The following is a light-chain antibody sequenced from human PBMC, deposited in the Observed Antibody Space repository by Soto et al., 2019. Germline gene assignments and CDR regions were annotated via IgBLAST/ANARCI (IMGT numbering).Light chain of an antibody. J-gene: IGKJ1*01. CDR3: QQYNSYWT. CDR1: QSISSW. V-gene: IGKV1-5*01. CDR2: DAS. Sequence: DIQMTQSPSTLSASVGDRVTITCRASQSISSWLAWYQPKPGKAPNLLIYDASSLESGVPSRFSGSGSGTEFTLTIRSLKPDDFATYYCQQYNSYWTFGQGTKLDIK.